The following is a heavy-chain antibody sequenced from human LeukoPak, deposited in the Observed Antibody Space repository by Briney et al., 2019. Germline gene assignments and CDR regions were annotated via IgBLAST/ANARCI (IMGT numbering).Heavy chain of an antibody. CDR2: ISGSGGIT. D-gene: IGHD2-2*03. CDR3: AKDGYCSSSTCRLFDY. V-gene: IGHV3-23*01. CDR1: GFTFSSYA. Sequence: GGSLRLSCAASGFTFSSYAMTWVRQAPGKGLEGVSVISGSGGITYYADSVKGRFIISRDNSKNRLYLQMKSLRAEDTAVYYCAKDGYCSSSTCRLFDYWGQGTLVTVSS. J-gene: IGHJ4*02.